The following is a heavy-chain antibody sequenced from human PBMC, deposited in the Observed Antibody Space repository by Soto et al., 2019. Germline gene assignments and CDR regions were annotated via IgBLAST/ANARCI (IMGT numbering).Heavy chain of an antibody. V-gene: IGHV3-74*01. J-gene: IGHJ6*03. CDR2: IKSDGTSP. CDR3: TSAPKYDYMAV. Sequence: EMQLVESGGDLVQPGGSLRLSCATSGFTFSSYWLNWVRQAPGKGLVWVSRIKSDGTSPTYADSVKGRFTISRDDAKNTLYLQMSGLRAEDTAVYYCTSAPKYDYMAVWGKGTRVTVSS. D-gene: IGHD3-3*01. CDR1: GFTFSSYW.